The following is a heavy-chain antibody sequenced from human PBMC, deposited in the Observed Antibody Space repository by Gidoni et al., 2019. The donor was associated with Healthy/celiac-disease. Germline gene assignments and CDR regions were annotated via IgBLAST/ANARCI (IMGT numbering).Heavy chain of an antibody. CDR1: GGSISSGSYY. CDR3: ARDLNDSRGYYYLPAH. V-gene: IGHV4-61*02. D-gene: IGHD3-22*01. J-gene: IGHJ4*02. CDR2: IYTSGST. Sequence: QVQLQASGPGLVKPSQTLSLTCTVSGGSISSGSYYWSWIRQPAGKGLEWIGRIYTSGSTNYNPSLKSRVTISVDTSKNQCSLKLSSVTAADTAVYYCARDLNDSRGYYYLPAHWGQGTLVTVSS.